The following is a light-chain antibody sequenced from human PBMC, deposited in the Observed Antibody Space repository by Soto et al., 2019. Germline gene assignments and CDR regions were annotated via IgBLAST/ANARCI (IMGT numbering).Light chain of an antibody. J-gene: IGKJ3*01. CDR1: QSIYINS. V-gene: IGKV3-20*01. Sequence: EIVLTQSPGTLSLSPGERATLSCRASQSIYINSLAWYQHKRGQAPRLLICAETVRATAVPDRFNGSGSGTDFALTISRLEPEDSAMYYCQQYGDSPFAFGPGTKLDVK. CDR3: QQYGDSPFA. CDR2: AET.